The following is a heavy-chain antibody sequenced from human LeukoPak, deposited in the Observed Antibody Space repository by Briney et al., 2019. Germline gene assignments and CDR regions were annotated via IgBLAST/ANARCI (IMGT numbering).Heavy chain of an antibody. Sequence: SETLSLTCTVSGGSIISYYRSWIRQPPGKGLEWIGYIYYSGSTNYNPSLKSRVTISVDTSKNQFSLKLSSVTAADTAVYYCARDRWIQLWPTGYYYYYMDLWGKGTTVTVSS. J-gene: IGHJ6*03. CDR1: GGSIISYY. CDR2: IYYSGST. D-gene: IGHD5-18*01. V-gene: IGHV4-59*01. CDR3: ARDRWIQLWPTGYYYYYMDL.